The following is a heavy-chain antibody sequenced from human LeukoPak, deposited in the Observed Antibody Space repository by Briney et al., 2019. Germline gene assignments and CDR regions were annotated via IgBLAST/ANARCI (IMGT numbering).Heavy chain of an antibody. Sequence: SATLSLTCTVSGGSISSSSYYWGWIRQPPGQGLAWIGSIYYSGSTYYNPSLKSRATISVDTSKNQFSLKLSSVTAADTAVYYCASSWFGMTTVTTFDYWGQGTLVTVSS. D-gene: IGHD4-17*01. CDR3: ASSWFGMTTVTTFDY. J-gene: IGHJ4*02. V-gene: IGHV4-39*01. CDR1: GGSISSSSYY. CDR2: IYYSGST.